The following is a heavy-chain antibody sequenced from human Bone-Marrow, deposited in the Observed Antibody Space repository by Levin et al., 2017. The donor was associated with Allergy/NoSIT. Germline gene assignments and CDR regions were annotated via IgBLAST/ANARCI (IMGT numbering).Heavy chain of an antibody. CDR3: ARGHISVTVIRFDY. D-gene: IGHD6-19*01. CDR1: GFTFSSYT. CDR2: ISYDGSEK. Sequence: GGSLRLSCAASGFTFSSYTLHWVRQAPGRGLEWMALISYDGSEKYYADSVKGRFIISRDNSKNTVYLQMDSLRADDTAVYYCARGHISVTVIRFDYWAQGSLVTVSS. J-gene: IGHJ4*02. V-gene: IGHV3-30*04.